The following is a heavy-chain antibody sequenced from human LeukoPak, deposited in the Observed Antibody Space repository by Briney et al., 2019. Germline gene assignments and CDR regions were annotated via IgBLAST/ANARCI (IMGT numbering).Heavy chain of an antibody. CDR2: IWFDGSNK. Sequence: GRSLRLSCAASGFTFSSYGMHWVRQAPGKGLEWVAVIWFDGSNKYYADFVKGRFTISRDNSKNTLYLQMNSLRAEDTAVYYCARAGIAVAGTPHAFDIWGQGTMVTVSS. J-gene: IGHJ3*02. CDR3: ARAGIAVAGTPHAFDI. D-gene: IGHD6-19*01. V-gene: IGHV3-33*01. CDR1: GFTFSSYG.